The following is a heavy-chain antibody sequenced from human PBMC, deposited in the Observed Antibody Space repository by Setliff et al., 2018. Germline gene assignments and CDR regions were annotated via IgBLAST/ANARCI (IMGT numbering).Heavy chain of an antibody. D-gene: IGHD2-2*01. CDR2: ISAYTGNA. CDR3: SRLVRYCTTTSCQRLSGDEY. J-gene: IGHJ4*02. CDR1: GGTFRTDG. Sequence: ASVKVSCKASGGTFRTDGFSWVRQAPGQGLEWMGWISAYTGNAYYAHKLQDRVTMTTDTSTGTAYMELRSLTSDDTAVYYCSRLVRYCTTTSCQRLSGDEYWGQGTVVTVSS. V-gene: IGHV1-18*01.